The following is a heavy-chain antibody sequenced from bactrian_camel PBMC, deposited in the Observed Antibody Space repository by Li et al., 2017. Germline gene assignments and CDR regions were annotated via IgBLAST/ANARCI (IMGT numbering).Heavy chain of an antibody. CDR1: GYTFSRNS. J-gene: IGHJ4*01. Sequence: HVQLVESGGGSVQAGGSVRLSCAASGYTFSRNSMGWFRQAPGKEREGVAIIGSSGSTGYADSVKGRFTISKDNAKNTLYLQMNSLKPEDTGMYYCAADLKSRGSWYYRRAVDFDYWGLGTQVTVS. D-gene: IGHD2*01. CDR2: IGSSGST. CDR3: AADLKSRGSWYYRRAVDFDY. V-gene: IGHV3S53*01.